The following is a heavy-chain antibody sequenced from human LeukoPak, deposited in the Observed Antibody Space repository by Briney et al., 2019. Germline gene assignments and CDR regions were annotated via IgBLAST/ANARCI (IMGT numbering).Heavy chain of an antibody. Sequence: SETLSLTCTVSGGSISSYYWSWIRQPPGKGLEWIGYIYYSGSTNYNPSLKSRVTISVDTSKNQFSLKLSSVTAADTAVYYCAVRGVGLRYFDWLLDYWGQGTLVTVSS. CDR1: GGSISSYY. D-gene: IGHD3-9*01. V-gene: IGHV4-59*12. CDR2: IYYSGST. J-gene: IGHJ4*02. CDR3: AVRGVGLRYFDWLLDY.